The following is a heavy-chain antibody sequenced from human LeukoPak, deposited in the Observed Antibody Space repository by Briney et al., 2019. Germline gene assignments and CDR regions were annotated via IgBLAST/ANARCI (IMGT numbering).Heavy chain of an antibody. CDR2: IYPGDSDT. CDR1: GYSFTSYW. V-gene: IGHV5-51*01. D-gene: IGHD3-10*01. Sequence: GESLKISCKGSGYSFTSYWIGWVRQMPGEGLEWMGIIYPGDSDTRYSPSFQGQVTISADKSISTAYLQWSSLKASDTAMYYCARQFHDYGSGSYLDYWGQGTLVTVSS. CDR3: ARQFHDYGSGSYLDY. J-gene: IGHJ4*02.